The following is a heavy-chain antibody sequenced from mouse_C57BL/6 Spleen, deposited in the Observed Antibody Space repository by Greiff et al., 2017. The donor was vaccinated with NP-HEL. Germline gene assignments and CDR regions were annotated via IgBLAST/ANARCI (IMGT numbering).Heavy chain of an antibody. Sequence: VQLQQSGAELVRPGASVTLSCKASGYTFTDYEMHWVKQTPVHGLEWIGAIDPETGGTAYNQKFKGKAILTADKSSSTAYMELRSLTSEDSAVYYCTRRDGSSSAGNYFDYWGQGTTLTVSS. CDR2: IDPETGGT. CDR3: TRRDGSSSAGNYFDY. CDR1: GYTFTDYE. D-gene: IGHD1-1*01. V-gene: IGHV1-15*01. J-gene: IGHJ2*01.